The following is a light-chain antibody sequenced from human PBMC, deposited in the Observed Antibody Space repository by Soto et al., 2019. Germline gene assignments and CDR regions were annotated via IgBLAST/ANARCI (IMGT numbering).Light chain of an antibody. J-gene: IGKJ4*01. CDR3: LQDFSFPLT. Sequence: ILMTQSPSSLSASVGDRVTITCRASQGIRNDLAWYQRKPGKAPKLLIYTASSLQNGVPPRFSGSGSDTVFTLTIDSLQPEDFATYYCLQDFSFPLTFGGGTKVEIK. CDR2: TAS. V-gene: IGKV1-6*01. CDR1: QGIRND.